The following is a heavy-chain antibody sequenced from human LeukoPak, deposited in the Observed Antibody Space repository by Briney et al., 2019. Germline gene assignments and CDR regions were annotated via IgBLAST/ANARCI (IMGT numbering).Heavy chain of an antibody. J-gene: IGHJ4*02. CDR2: ISGDGSTT. Sequence: GGSLRLPCAASVLTFSSYWMHWVRQAPGKGLVWVSRISGDGSTTRYADSVKGRFTISRDNAKNTLFLQMSSLRAEDTAVYYCARDNNWNYPDYWGQGTLVTVSS. D-gene: IGHD1-7*01. CDR3: ARDNNWNYPDY. CDR1: VLTFSSYW. V-gene: IGHV3-74*01.